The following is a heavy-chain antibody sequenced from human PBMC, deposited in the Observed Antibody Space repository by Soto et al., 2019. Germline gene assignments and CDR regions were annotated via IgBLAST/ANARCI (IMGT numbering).Heavy chain of an antibody. Sequence: QVQLVQSGAEVKKPGSSVKVSCKASGGTFSSYAISWVREAPGQGLEWMGGIIPIFGTANYAQKFQGRVTITADESTSTAYMELSSLRSEDTAVYYCARVGYRYYGSGSPWDYWGQGTLVTVSS. CDR1: GGTFSSYA. V-gene: IGHV1-69*12. D-gene: IGHD3-10*01. J-gene: IGHJ4*02. CDR2: IIPIFGTA. CDR3: ARVGYRYYGSGSPWDY.